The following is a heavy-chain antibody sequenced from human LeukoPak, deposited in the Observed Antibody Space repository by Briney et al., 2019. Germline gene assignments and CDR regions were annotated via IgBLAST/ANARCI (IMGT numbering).Heavy chain of an antibody. D-gene: IGHD1-1*01. Sequence: SETLSLTCTVSGGSIRSNYWSWIRQPPGKGLEWIGCIYNSGITNYNPSLKSRVTISVDTSKNQFSLKLTSVTAADTAVYYCARMIERRTLHFDYWGQGTLVTVSS. CDR2: IYNSGIT. J-gene: IGHJ4*02. CDR1: GGSIRSNY. CDR3: ARMIERRTLHFDY. V-gene: IGHV4-59*01.